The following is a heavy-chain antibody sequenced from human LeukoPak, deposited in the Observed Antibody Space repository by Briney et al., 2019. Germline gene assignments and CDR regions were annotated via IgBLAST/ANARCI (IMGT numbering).Heavy chain of an antibody. CDR1: GYTFTGYY. J-gene: IGHJ3*02. CDR2: INPNSGVT. V-gene: IGHV1-2*02. CDR3: ARVGVEMATIYAFDI. D-gene: IGHD5-24*01. Sequence: GASLKVSCKASGYTFTGYYMHCVRQAPGQGLEWMGWINPNSGVTNYAQKFQGRVTMNRDTSISTAYMELSRLRSDDTDVYYCARVGVEMATIYAFDIWGQGTMVTVSS.